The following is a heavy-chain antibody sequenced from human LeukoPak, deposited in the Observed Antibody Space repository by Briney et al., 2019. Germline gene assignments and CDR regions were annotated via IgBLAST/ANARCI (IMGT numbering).Heavy chain of an antibody. CDR1: GFTFSNYG. CDR2: ITGSGGST. J-gene: IGHJ4*02. CDR3: AKAPYYYDSSGFPEYYFDY. V-gene: IGHV3-23*01. D-gene: IGHD3-22*01. Sequence: GGSLRLSCAASGFTFSNYGLSWVRQAPGKGLEWVSGITGSGGSTYYADSVKGRFTISRDNSKNTLYLQMNSLRAEDTAIYYCAKAPYYYDSSGFPEYYFDYWGQGTLVTVSS.